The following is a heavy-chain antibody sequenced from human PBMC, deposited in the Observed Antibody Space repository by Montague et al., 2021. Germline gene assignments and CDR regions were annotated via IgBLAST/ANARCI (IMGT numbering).Heavy chain of an antibody. V-gene: IGHV4-38-2*02. D-gene: IGHD2-15*01. CDR3: ARDREAAPFDY. CDR1: GYSISSGYY. Sequence: SETLSLTCTVSGYSISSGYYWGWIRQPPGKGLEWIGSIFHSGSTCYNPSLKSRVTISVDTSKNQFSLKLTSVTAADTALYYCARDREAAPFDYWGQGTLATVSS. CDR2: IFHSGST. J-gene: IGHJ4*02.